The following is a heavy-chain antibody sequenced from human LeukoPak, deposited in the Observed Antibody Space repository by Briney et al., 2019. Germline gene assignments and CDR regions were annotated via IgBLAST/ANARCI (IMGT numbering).Heavy chain of an antibody. CDR1: GGSISSSSYY. CDR3: ARVSIVVVPAAKRGYFFDY. J-gene: IGHJ4*02. V-gene: IGHV4-39*07. CDR2: IYYSGST. Sequence: PSETLSLTCTVSGGSISSSSYYWGWIRQPPGKGLEWIGSIYYSGSTYYNPSLKSRVTISVDTSKNQFSLKLSSVTAADTAVYYCARVSIVVVPAAKRGYFFDYWGQGTLVTVSS. D-gene: IGHD2-2*01.